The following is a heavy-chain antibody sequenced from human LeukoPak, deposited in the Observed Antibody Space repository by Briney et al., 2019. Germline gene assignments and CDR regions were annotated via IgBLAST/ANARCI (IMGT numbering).Heavy chain of an antibody. CDR2: ISSSSSYI. V-gene: IGHV3-21*01. CDR1: GFTFSSYS. D-gene: IGHD4-23*01. J-gene: IGHJ4*02. CDR3: ARDHCGGLDY. Sequence: AGGSLRLSCAASGFTFSSYSMNWVRQAPGKGLEWVSSISSSSSYIYYADSVKGRFTISRDNAKNSLYLRMNSLRAEDTAVYYCARDHCGGLDYWGQGALVTVSS.